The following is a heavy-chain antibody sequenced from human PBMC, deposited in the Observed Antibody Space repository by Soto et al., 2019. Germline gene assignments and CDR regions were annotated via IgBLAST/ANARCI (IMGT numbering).Heavy chain of an antibody. CDR3: ARVDYGDYGWYFDL. Sequence: EVRLVESGGGLIQPGGSLRLSCAASGFTVTKKYMTWVRQAPGKGMEWVSIIYSGGATSYADSVKGRFTISRDNSKDILYLQMNSLRAEDTAVYYCARVDYGDYGWYFDLWGRGTLVTVSS. D-gene: IGHD4-17*01. J-gene: IGHJ2*01. CDR2: IYSGGAT. V-gene: IGHV3-53*01. CDR1: GFTVTKKY.